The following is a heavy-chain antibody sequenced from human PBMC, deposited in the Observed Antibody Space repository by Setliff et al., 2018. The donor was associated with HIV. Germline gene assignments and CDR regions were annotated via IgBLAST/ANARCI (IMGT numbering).Heavy chain of an antibody. J-gene: IGHJ4*02. Sequence: RLSCAASGFTFSSYWMHWVRQAPGKGLVWVSLINSDGSSTSYADSVKGRFTISRDNAKNTLYLQMNSLRTEDTALYYCAKDRQSFDYFDYWGQGTLVTVSS. CDR3: AKDRQSFDYFDY. V-gene: IGHV3-74*01. D-gene: IGHD3-3*01. CDR2: INSDGSST. CDR1: GFTFSSYW.